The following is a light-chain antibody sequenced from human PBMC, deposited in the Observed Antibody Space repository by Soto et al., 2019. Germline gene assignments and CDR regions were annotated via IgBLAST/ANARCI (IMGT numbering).Light chain of an antibody. CDR2: DAT. CDR3: CSYAGGSTLV. CDR1: SSDIGTYNL. V-gene: IGLV2-23*01. Sequence: QSVLTQPASVSGSPGQSITISCTGTSSDIGTYNLVSWYQQHPGKAPKLIIYDATNRPSGVSNRFSGSKSGNTASLTISGLQTEDEADYYCCSYAGGSTLVFGGGTKLTVL. J-gene: IGLJ3*02.